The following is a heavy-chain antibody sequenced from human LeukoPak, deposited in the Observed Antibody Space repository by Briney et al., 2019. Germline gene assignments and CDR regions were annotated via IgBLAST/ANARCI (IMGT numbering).Heavy chain of an antibody. CDR1: GYTFTRYY. J-gene: IGHJ3*02. CDR3: ASDIAAAGIGAFDI. CDR2: INPNSGGT. V-gene: IGHV1-2*02. Sequence: GASVKVSCKASGYTFTRYYMHWVRQAPGQGLEWMGWINPNSGGTNYAQKFQGRVTMTRDTSISTAYMELSRLRSDDTAVYYCASDIAAAGIGAFDIWGQGTMVTVSS. D-gene: IGHD6-13*01.